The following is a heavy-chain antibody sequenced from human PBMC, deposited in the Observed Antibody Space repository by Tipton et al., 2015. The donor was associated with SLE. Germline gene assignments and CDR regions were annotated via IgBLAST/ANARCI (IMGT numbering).Heavy chain of an antibody. CDR2: IIPIFGTA. CDR3: ARGPYGDPFFF. CDR1: GGTFSNSA. J-gene: IGHJ4*02. V-gene: IGHV1-69*01. Sequence: QVQLVQSGAEVREPGSSVKVSCKPSGGTFSNSAINWVRLAPGQGLEWMGGIIPIFGTANYAQKFRDRVTVSADESTTTAYMELSSLTSEDTAVYFCARGPYGDPFFFWGQGTLVTVSS. D-gene: IGHD4-17*01.